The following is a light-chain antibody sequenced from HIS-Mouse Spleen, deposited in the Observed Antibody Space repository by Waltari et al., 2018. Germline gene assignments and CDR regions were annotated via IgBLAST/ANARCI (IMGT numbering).Light chain of an antibody. Sequence: EIVMTQSPATLSVSPGERATLSCRASQSVSSNLAWYQQKPGQAPRLLIYGASTRATGIPARFSGSGSETEFTLTISSLQSEDCAVYYCQQYNNWPLYTFGQGTKLEIK. CDR3: QQYNNWPLYT. J-gene: IGKJ2*01. CDR1: QSVSSN. V-gene: IGKV3-15*01. CDR2: GAS.